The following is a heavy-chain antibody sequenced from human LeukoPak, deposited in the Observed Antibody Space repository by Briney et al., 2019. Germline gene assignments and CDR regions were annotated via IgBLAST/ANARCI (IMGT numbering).Heavy chain of an antibody. CDR3: AREITGDWFDP. D-gene: IGHD3-16*01. J-gene: IGHJ5*02. CDR1: GYTFTGYY. Sequence: ASVKVSCKASGYTFTGYYMHWVQQAPGQGLEWMGWINPNSGGTNYAQKFQGRVTMTRDTSISTAYMELSRLRSDDTAMYYCAREITGDWFDPWGQGTLVTVSS. V-gene: IGHV1-2*02. CDR2: INPNSGGT.